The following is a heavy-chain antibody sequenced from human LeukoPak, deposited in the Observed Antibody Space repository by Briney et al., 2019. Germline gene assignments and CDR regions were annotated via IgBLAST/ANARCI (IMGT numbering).Heavy chain of an antibody. CDR1: GFTFSSYS. D-gene: IGHD1-26*01. J-gene: IGHJ5*02. CDR2: ISSSSSYI. CDR3: ARRVVGAIDNWFDP. Sequence: GGSLRLSCAASGFTFSSYSMNWVRQAPGKGLEWVSSISSSSSYIYYADSVKGRFTISRDNAKNSLYLQMNSLRAEDTAVYYCARRVVGAIDNWFDPWGQGTLVTVSS. V-gene: IGHV3-21*01.